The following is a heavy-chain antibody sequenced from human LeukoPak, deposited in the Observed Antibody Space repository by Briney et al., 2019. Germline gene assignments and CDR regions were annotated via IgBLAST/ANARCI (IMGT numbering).Heavy chain of an antibody. D-gene: IGHD6-6*01. CDR3: ARDSSSSYFYYYGMDV. CDR2: ISGSGGGT. V-gene: IGHV3-23*01. J-gene: IGHJ6*02. CDR1: GFTFSRFP. Sequence: PGGSLRLFCATCGFTFSRFPMLGARQPRGEGLAGVSTISGSGGGTYYANSAKGRFTISRDNAKNSLYLQMNSLRAEDTAVYYCARDSSSSYFYYYGMDVWGQGTTVTVSS.